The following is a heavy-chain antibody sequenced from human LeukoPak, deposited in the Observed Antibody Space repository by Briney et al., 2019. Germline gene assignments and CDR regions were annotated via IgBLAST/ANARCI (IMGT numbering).Heavy chain of an antibody. Sequence: SKTLSLTCAVYGGSFSGYYWSWIRQPPGKGLEWIGEINHSGSTNYNPSLKSRVTISVDTSKNQFSLKLSSVTAADTAVYYCARSPYSSGWYMVNNWFDPWGQGTLVTVSS. D-gene: IGHD6-19*01. J-gene: IGHJ5*02. CDR3: ARSPYSSGWYMVNNWFDP. CDR2: INHSGST. CDR1: GGSFSGYY. V-gene: IGHV4-34*01.